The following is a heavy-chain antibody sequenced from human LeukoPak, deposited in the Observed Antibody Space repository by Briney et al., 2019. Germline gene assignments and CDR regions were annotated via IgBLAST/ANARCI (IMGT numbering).Heavy chain of an antibody. Sequence: ASAKVSCKASGYTFINYHVQWVRRAPGQGPEWMGWINPKSGDTKYAQKFQGRVTMTRDTSTSTAYLRLSSLRPDDTAVYYCVPSSSGYFDYWGQGSLVTVSS. CDR1: GYTFINYH. J-gene: IGHJ4*02. V-gene: IGHV1-2*02. CDR2: INPKSGDT. D-gene: IGHD6-6*01. CDR3: VPSSSGYFDY.